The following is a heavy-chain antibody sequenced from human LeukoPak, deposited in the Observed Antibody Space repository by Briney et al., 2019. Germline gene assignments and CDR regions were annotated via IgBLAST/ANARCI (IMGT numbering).Heavy chain of an antibody. CDR3: AASERWLQERPLWIFDY. J-gene: IGHJ4*02. V-gene: IGHV4-31*03. CDR1: GGSISSGGYY. D-gene: IGHD5-24*01. CDR2: NNYSGST. Sequence: PSETLSLTCTVSGGSISSGGYYWSWIRQHPGKGLEWIGYNNYSGSTYYNPSLKSRVTISVDTSKNQFSLKLSSVTAADTAVYYCAASERWLQERPLWIFDYWGQGSLGT.